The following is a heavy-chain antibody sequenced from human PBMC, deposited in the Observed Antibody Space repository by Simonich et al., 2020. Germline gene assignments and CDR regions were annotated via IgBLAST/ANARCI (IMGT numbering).Heavy chain of an antibody. CDR1: GYSISSGYY. CDR3: RGYCSNTSCYDY. V-gene: IGHV4-38-2*01. D-gene: IGHD2-2*01. CDR2: IYHSGRT. J-gene: IGHJ4*02. Sequence: QVQLQESGPGLVKPSETLSLTCAVSGYSISSGYYWGWIRQPPGKGLEWIGSIYHSGRTYYHPSLKIRVTITVDTSKNQFSLKLSSVTAADTAVYYCRGYCSNTSCYDYWGQGTLVTVSS.